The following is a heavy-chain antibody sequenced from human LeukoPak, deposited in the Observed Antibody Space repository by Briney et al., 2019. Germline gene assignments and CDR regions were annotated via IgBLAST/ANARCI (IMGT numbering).Heavy chain of an antibody. J-gene: IGHJ6*03. D-gene: IGHD3-22*01. CDR3: ARHRKGYYYDNNDFYSGYYYYYMDV. CDR1: GGPIISHSCN. CDR2: LSYTGST. Sequence: SETLSLTCSVSGGPIISHSCNWGWIRQPPGKGLEWIGSLSYTGSTTYNPSLKSRLTMSVDTSNNQFSLGLSSVTAADTAVYYCARHRKGYYYDNNDFYSGYYYYYMDVWGKGTTVTISS. V-gene: IGHV4-39*01.